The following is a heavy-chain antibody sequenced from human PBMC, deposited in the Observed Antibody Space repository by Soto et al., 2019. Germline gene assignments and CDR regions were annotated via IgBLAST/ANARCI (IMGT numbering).Heavy chain of an antibody. V-gene: IGHV3-21*01. Sequence: EVQLVESGGGLVKPEGSLRLSWAASGFTFSSYSMNWVRQAPGKGLEWVSSISSSSSYIYYADSVKGRFTISRDNAKNSLYLQMNSLRAEDTAVYYCARAAHDYGDYAPFDYWGQGTLVTVSS. CDR3: ARAAHDYGDYAPFDY. CDR1: GFTFSSYS. CDR2: ISSSSSYI. D-gene: IGHD4-17*01. J-gene: IGHJ4*02.